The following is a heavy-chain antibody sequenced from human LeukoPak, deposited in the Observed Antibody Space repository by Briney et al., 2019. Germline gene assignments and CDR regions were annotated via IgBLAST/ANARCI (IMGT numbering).Heavy chain of an antibody. J-gene: IGHJ3*02. CDR3: AKMTYYYDSSGYYPNAFDI. Sequence: GASPRLSCAASGFTFSSYAMSWVRQAPGKGLEWVSAISGSGGSTYYEDSVKGRFTISRDNSKNTLYLQMNSLRAEDTAVYYCAKMTYYYDSSGYYPNAFDIWGQGTMVTVSS. D-gene: IGHD3-22*01. V-gene: IGHV3-23*01. CDR2: ISGSGGST. CDR1: GFTFSSYA.